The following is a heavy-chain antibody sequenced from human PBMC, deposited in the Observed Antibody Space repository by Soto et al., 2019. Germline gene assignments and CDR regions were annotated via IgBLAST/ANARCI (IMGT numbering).Heavy chain of an antibody. CDR1: GGSISSGGYY. J-gene: IGHJ4*02. CDR2: IYYSGST. Sequence: PSETLSLTCTVSGGSISSGGYYWSWIRQHPGKGLEWIGYIYYSGSTYYNPSLKSRVTISVDTSKNQFSLKLSSVTAADTAVYYCARDDLSHPAVFDYWGQGTLVTVSS. V-gene: IGHV4-31*03. CDR3: ARDDLSHPAVFDY.